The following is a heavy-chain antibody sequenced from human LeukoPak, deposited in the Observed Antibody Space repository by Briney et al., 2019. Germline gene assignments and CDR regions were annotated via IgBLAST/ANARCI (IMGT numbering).Heavy chain of an antibody. Sequence: PSETLSLTCTVSGYSISSGYYWGWIRQPPGKGLEWIGSIYHSGSTYYNPSLKSRVTISVDTSKNQFSQKLSSVTAADTAVYYCARVPGGRYSYGYDYWGQGTLVTVSS. CDR3: ARVPGGRYSYGYDY. J-gene: IGHJ4*02. CDR2: IYHSGST. D-gene: IGHD5-18*01. CDR1: GYSISSGYY. V-gene: IGHV4-38-2*02.